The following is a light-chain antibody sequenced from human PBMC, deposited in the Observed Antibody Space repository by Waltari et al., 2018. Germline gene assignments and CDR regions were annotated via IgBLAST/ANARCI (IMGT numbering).Light chain of an antibody. V-gene: IGKV1-5*03. Sequence: DIQMTQSPSTLSASVGDRVTITCRASQSISSWLAWYRQKPGKAPNLLIYNASSLESGVPSRFSGSGSGTEFTLTISSLQPDDFATYYCQQYNSSPWTFGQGTKVEIK. CDR3: QQYNSSPWT. J-gene: IGKJ1*01. CDR1: QSISSW. CDR2: NAS.